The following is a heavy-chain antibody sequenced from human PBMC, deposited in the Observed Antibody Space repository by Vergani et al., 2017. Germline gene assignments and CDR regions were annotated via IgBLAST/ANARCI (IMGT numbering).Heavy chain of an antibody. V-gene: IGHV3-43*01. CDR1: GFTFDDYT. Sequence: EVQLVESGGVVVQPGGSLRLSCAASGFTFDDYTMHWVRQAPGKGLEWVSLISWDGGSTYYADSVKGRFTISRDNSKNSLYLQMNSLRTEDTALYYCAKDRVRHYSYGYLXFDYWGQGTLVTVSS. CDR2: ISWDGGST. CDR3: AKDRVRHYSYGYLXFDY. J-gene: IGHJ4*02. D-gene: IGHD5-18*01.